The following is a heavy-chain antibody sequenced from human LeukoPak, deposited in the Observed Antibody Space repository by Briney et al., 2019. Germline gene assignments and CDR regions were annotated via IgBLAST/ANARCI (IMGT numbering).Heavy chain of an antibody. J-gene: IGHJ6*03. V-gene: IGHV3-23*01. CDR2: ISESGGST. Sequence: PGGSLRLSCAASGFTFSSYGMSWVRQAPGKGLEWVSTISESGGSTSYADSVKGRFTTSRDNSKNTLYVQMNSLRAEDTAVYYCARRGRYYYMDVWGKGTTVTVSS. D-gene: IGHD2-15*01. CDR3: ARRGRYYYMDV. CDR1: GFTFSSYG.